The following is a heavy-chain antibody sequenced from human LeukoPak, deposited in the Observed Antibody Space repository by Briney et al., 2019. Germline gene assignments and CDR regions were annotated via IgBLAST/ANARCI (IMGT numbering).Heavy chain of an antibody. J-gene: IGHJ4*02. V-gene: IGHV1-2*02. D-gene: IGHD3-22*01. CDR2: INPNSGGT. CDR3: ARSTSSGYYHYFDY. CDR1: GYTFTGYY. Sequence: SVKVSCKASGYTFTGYYMHWVRQAPGQGLEWMGWINPNSGGTNYAQKFQGRVTMTRDTSISTAYMELSRLRSDGTAVYYCARSTSSGYYHYFDYWGQGTLVTVSS.